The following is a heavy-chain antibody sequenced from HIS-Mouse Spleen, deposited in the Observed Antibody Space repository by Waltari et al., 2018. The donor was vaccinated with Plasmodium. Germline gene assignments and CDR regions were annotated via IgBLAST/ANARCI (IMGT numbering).Heavy chain of an antibody. D-gene: IGHD3-3*01. V-gene: IGHV3-64*01. Sequence: EVQLVESGGGLVQPGGSLRLSCAASGFTFGSYAMHWVRQAPGKGLEYVSAISSNGGSTYYANSVKGRFTISRDNSKNTLYLQMGSLRAEDMAVYYCARVKYYDFWSGYPDYWGQGTLVTVSS. J-gene: IGHJ4*02. CDR1: GFTFGSYA. CDR2: ISSNGGST. CDR3: ARVKYYDFWSGYPDY.